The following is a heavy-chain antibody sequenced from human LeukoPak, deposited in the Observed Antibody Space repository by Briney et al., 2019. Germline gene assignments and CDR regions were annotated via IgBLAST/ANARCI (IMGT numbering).Heavy chain of an antibody. Sequence: GGSLRLSCAAPGFPFSSDGMYSVRQTPDKSLQWVAYLPKDASYSNYADSVRGRFTISRDNSKNTLDLQMSSLRVEDTAVYYCASGGTNRGTLDSWGQGTLVTVSS. CDR2: LPKDASYS. J-gene: IGHJ4*02. V-gene: IGHV3-30*02. D-gene: IGHD1-7*01. CDR1: GFPFSSDG. CDR3: ASGGTNRGTLDS.